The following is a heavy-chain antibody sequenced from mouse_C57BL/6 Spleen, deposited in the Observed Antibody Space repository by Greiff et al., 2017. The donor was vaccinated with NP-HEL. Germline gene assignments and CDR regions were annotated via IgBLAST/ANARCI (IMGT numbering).Heavy chain of an antibody. J-gene: IGHJ2*01. D-gene: IGHD2-4*01. CDR3: ASGYYDYIDY. V-gene: IGHV3-6*01. CDR1: GYSITSGYY. CDR2: ISYDGSN. Sequence: ESGPGLVKPSQSLSLTCSVTGYSITSGYYWNWIRQFPGNKLEWMGYISYDGSNNYNPSLKNRISITRDTSKNQFFLKLNSVTTEDTATYYCASGYYDYIDYWGQGTTLTVSS.